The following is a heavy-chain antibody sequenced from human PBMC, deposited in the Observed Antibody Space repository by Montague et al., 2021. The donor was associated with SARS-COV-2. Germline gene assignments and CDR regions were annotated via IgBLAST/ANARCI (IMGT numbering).Heavy chain of an antibody. CDR2: ISGSGGST. D-gene: IGHD1-26*01. CDR1: GFTFSSYA. Sequence: SLRLSCAASGFTFSSYATSWVRQAPGKGLEWVSAISGSGGSTYYADSVKGRFTISRDNSKNTLYLQMNSLRAEDTAVYYCAKHVRMFSSYFRDAFGIWGQGTMVTVSS. CDR3: AKHVRMFSSYFRDAFGI. J-gene: IGHJ3*02. V-gene: IGHV3-23*01.